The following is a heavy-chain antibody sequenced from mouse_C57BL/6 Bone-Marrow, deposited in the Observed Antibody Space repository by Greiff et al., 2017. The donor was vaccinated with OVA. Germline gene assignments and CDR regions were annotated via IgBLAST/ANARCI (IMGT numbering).Heavy chain of an antibody. CDR2: IDPSDSYT. Sequence: VQLQQSGAELVMPGASVKLSCKASGYTFTSYWMHWVKQRPGQGLEWIGEIDPSDSYTNYNQKFKGKSTLTVDKSSSTAYMQLSSLTSEDSAVYYCAREGLKYYFDYWGQGTTLTVSS. CDR1: GYTFTSYW. J-gene: IGHJ2*01. D-gene: IGHD1-3*01. V-gene: IGHV1-69*01. CDR3: AREGLKYYFDY.